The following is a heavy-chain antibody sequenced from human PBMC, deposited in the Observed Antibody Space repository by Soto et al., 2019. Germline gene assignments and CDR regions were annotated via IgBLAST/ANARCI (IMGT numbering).Heavy chain of an antibody. CDR1: GFSFINYA. Sequence: GGSLRLSCAASGFSFINYAMHWVRQAPGKGLEWVAVISYDGSNKYYVDSVKGRFTISRDNSKNTLYLQMNSLRAEDTAAYYCAKDPQDWVAHYGMDVWGQGTTVTVSS. CDR2: ISYDGSNK. D-gene: IGHD2-15*01. J-gene: IGHJ6*02. CDR3: AKDPQDWVAHYGMDV. V-gene: IGHV3-30*18.